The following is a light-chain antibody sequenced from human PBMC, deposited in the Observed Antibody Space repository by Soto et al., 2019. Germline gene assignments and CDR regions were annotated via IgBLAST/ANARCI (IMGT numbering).Light chain of an antibody. CDR2: GNS. J-gene: IGLJ1*01. CDR3: QSYDSSLSGYV. Sequence: VLTQPPSVAGAPGQRVTISLTGSSPNIGAGYDVHWYQQLPGTAPKLLIYGNSNRPSGVPDRFSGSKSGTSASLAITGLQAEDEADYYCQSYDSSLSGYVFGTGTKVTVL. V-gene: IGLV1-40*01. CDR1: SPNIGAGYD.